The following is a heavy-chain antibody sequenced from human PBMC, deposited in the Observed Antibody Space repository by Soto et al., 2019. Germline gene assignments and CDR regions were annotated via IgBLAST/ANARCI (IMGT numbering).Heavy chain of an antibody. Sequence: SETLSLTCTVSGGSISSSSYYWGWIRQPPGKGLEWIGSIYYSGSTYYNPSLKSRVTISVDTSKNQFSLKLSSVTAADTAVYYCARLGRENYDILTGYRTDYGMDVWGQGTTVTVSS. J-gene: IGHJ6*02. CDR2: IYYSGST. CDR1: GGSISSSSYY. CDR3: ARLGRENYDILTGYRTDYGMDV. V-gene: IGHV4-39*01. D-gene: IGHD3-9*01.